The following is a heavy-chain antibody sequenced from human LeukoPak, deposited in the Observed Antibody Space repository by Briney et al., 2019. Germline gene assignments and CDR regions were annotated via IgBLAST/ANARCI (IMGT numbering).Heavy chain of an antibody. D-gene: IGHD3-10*01. CDR3: ARDTRSSLRGHYYYYMDV. J-gene: IGHJ6*02. Sequence: SVKVSCKVSGDTFSRYAISWVRQAPGQGLEWMGGIIPILTIPNYAQRFQGRVTITADESTSTAYMELISLRSEDTAVYYCARDTRSSLRGHYYYYMDVWGQGTTVIVSS. CDR2: IIPILTIP. CDR1: GDTFSRYA. V-gene: IGHV1-69*13.